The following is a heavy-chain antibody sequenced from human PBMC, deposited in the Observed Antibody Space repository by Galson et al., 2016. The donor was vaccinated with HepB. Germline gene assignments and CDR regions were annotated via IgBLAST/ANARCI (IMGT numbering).Heavy chain of an antibody. CDR3: ARGTGTGGYFDY. J-gene: IGHJ4*02. Sequence: SVKVSCKASGYTFTSYSMHWVRQAPGQGLEWMGIINPSGGSTSYAQQFQGRVTVTRDTSTSTVYMELSSLGSEDTAVYYCARGTGTGGYFDYWGQGTLVTVSS. D-gene: IGHD3/OR15-3a*01. CDR1: GYTFTSYS. V-gene: IGHV1-46*01. CDR2: INPSGGST.